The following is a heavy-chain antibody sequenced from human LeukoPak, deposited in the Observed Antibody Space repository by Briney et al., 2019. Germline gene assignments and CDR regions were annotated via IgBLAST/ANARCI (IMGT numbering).Heavy chain of an antibody. D-gene: IGHD1-26*01. CDR1: GFTFSSYS. V-gene: IGHV3-21*04. J-gene: IGHJ6*04. CDR2: ISSSSSYI. CDR3: ARDGSSGRGYYYYYGMDV. Sequence: GGSLRLSCAASGFTFSSYSMNWVRQAPGKGLEWVSSISSSSSYIYYADSVKGRFTISRDNSKNTLYLQMNNLRAEDTAVYYCARDGSSGRGYYYYYGMDVWGEGTTVTVSS.